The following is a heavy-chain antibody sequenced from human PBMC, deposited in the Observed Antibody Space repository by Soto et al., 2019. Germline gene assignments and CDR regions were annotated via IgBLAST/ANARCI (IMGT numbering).Heavy chain of an antibody. V-gene: IGHV4-59*01. J-gene: IGHJ4*02. CDR3: ASGRWPQLPFY. CDR2: ISNSGST. D-gene: IGHD5-12*01. CDR1: GGSTSSYY. Sequence: SETLSLTCTVSGGSTSSYYWNWIRQPPGKGLEWIGYISNSGSTNFNPSLQSRVTISVDTSKNQLSLKLNSVTAADTAVYFCASGRWPQLPFYWGQGTMVTVSS.